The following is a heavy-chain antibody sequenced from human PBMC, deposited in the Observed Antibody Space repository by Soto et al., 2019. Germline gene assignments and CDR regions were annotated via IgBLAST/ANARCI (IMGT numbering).Heavy chain of an antibody. D-gene: IGHD2-2*01. CDR2: IYYSGIT. J-gene: IGHJ4*02. V-gene: IGHV4-59*01. CDR3: ARGIPSSSRTSLVY. Sequence: WTWIRQPPGKGLEWIGYIYYSGITNYNPSLESRVTMSLDTSENQFSLRLTSVTAADTVMYYCARGIPSSSRTSLVYWGQGALVTVSS.